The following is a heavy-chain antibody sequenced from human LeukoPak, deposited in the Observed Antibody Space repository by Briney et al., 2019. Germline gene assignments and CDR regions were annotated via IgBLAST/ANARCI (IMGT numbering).Heavy chain of an antibody. CDR3: ARARGSAFDI. J-gene: IGHJ3*02. CDR1: GGSFSGYY. D-gene: IGHD2-15*01. V-gene: IGHV4-34*01. Sequence: SETLSLTCAVYGGSFSGYYWSWIRQPPGKGLEWIGEINHSGSTNYNPSLKSRVTISVDTSKNQFSLKLSSVTAADTAMYYCARARGSAFDIWGQGTMVSVSS. CDR2: INHSGST.